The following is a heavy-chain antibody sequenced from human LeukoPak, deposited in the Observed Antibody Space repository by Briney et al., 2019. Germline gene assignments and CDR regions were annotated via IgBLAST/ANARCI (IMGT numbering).Heavy chain of an antibody. D-gene: IGHD3-22*01. CDR2: IYTSGST. Sequence: PSETLSLTCTVSGGSISSGSYYWSWIRQPAGKGLEWIGRIYTSGSTYYNPSLKSRVTISVDTSKNQFSLKLSSVTAADTAVYYCARAPRLTMIVVERGDYGFDYWGQGTLVTVSS. V-gene: IGHV4-61*02. CDR1: GGSISSGSYY. J-gene: IGHJ4*02. CDR3: ARAPRLTMIVVERGDYGFDY.